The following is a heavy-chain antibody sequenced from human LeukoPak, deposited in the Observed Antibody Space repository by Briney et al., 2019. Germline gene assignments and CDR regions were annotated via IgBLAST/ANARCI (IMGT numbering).Heavy chain of an antibody. D-gene: IGHD5-12*01. J-gene: IGHJ4*02. V-gene: IGHV3-30*02. Sequence: GGSLRLSCAASGFTFSSYGMHWVRQAPGKGLEWVAFIRYDTSNKYYADSVKGRFTISRDNSKNTLYLQMNSLRAEDTAVYYCAKSSGYSGYALDYWGQGTLVTVSS. CDR2: IRYDTSNK. CDR3: AKSSGYSGYALDY. CDR1: GFTFSSYG.